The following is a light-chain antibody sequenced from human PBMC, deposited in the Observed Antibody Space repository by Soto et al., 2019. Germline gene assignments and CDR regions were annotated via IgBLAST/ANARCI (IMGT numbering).Light chain of an antibody. Sequence: EIVVTQSPATLSVSPGERATLSFSSSQSVSSSYLAWYQQKPGQAPRLLIYGASSRATGIPDRFSGSGSGTDFTLTIIRLEPEDFAVYYCQQYGSSPSTFGQGTRLEIK. CDR1: QSVSSSY. V-gene: IGKV3-20*01. CDR2: GAS. J-gene: IGKJ5*01. CDR3: QQYGSSPST.